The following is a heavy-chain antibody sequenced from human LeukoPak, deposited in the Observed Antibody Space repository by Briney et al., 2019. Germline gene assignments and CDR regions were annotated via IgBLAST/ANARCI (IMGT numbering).Heavy chain of an antibody. CDR1: GGSISSSSYY. V-gene: IGHV4-39*01. CDR2: IYYSGST. Sequence: SETLSLTCTVSGGSISSSSYYWGWIRQPPGKGLEWIGSIYYSGSTYYNPSLKSRVTISVDTSKNQFSLKLSSMTAADTAVYYCAKQALYYFDYWGQGTLVTVSS. CDR3: AKQALYYFDY. J-gene: IGHJ4*02.